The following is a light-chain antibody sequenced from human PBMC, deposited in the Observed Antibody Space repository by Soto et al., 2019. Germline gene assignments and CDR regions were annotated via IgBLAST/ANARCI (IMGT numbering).Light chain of an antibody. J-gene: IGLJ1*01. CDR3: NSYTNTAARV. V-gene: IGLV2-14*01. CDR1: SSDVGAHNF. CDR2: EVS. Sequence: QSALTQPASVSGSPGQSITISCTGTSSDVGAHNFVSWYQQHPGKAPKLMIYEVSNRPSGVSNRFSGSKSGNTASLTISGLQAEDEADYYCNSYTNTAARVFGTGTKVPVL.